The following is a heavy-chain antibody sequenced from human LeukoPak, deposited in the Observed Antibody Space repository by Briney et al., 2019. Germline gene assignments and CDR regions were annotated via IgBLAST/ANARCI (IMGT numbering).Heavy chain of an antibody. CDR1: GYTFTSYD. D-gene: IGHD3-10*01. J-gene: IGHJ4*02. CDR3: ARGMLYYYGSGSYYNEDY. CDR2: MNPNSGNT. V-gene: IGHV1-8*01. Sequence: AAVKVSCKASGYTFTSYDINWVRQATGQGLGWMGWMNPNSGNTGYAQKFQGRVTMTRNTSISTAYMELSSLRSEDTAVYYCARGMLYYYGSGSYYNEDYWGQGTLVTVSS.